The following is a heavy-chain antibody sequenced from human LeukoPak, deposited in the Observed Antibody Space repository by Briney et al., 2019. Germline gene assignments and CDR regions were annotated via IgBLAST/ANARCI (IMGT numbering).Heavy chain of an antibody. CDR2: IYSSGST. CDR3: ARGVGYNLGYQLFYFDS. D-gene: IGHD5-18*01. CDR1: GGPITSHY. V-gene: IGHV4-59*11. Sequence: PSETLSLTCSVSGGPITSHYWSWIRQPPGKGLEWIGFIYSSGSTTYNPSLQSRVTMSLGRSRNQFSLKLTSVTAADTALYYCARGVGYNLGYQLFYFDSWGQGALVTVSS. J-gene: IGHJ4*02.